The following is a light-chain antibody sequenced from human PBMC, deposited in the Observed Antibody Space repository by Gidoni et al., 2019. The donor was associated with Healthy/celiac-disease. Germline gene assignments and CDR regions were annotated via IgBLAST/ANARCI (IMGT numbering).Light chain of an antibody. V-gene: IGKV3-11*01. CDR3: QQRSNWPRLT. CDR2: DAS. Sequence: EIVLTQSTATLSSSPGGKATLSCRASKRVSSYLAWYKQKPGQAPRLLIYDASNRATSIPARFSGSGSGTDFTLTISSLEPEDFSVYYCQQRSNWPRLTFGGGTKVEIK. J-gene: IGKJ4*01. CDR1: KRVSSY.